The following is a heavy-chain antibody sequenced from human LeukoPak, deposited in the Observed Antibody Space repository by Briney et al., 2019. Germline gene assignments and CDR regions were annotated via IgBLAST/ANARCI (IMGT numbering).Heavy chain of an antibody. D-gene: IGHD2-2*01. CDR1: GYSISSGYY. V-gene: IGHV4-38-2*01. J-gene: IGHJ5*02. Sequence: SETLSLTCAVSGYSISSGYYWGWIRQPPGKGLEWIGSIYHSGSTYYNPSLKGRVTISVDTSKNQFSLKLSSVTTADTAVYYCASLWGYCSSTSCRGWFDPWGQGTLVTVSS. CDR2: IYHSGST. CDR3: ASLWGYCSSTSCRGWFDP.